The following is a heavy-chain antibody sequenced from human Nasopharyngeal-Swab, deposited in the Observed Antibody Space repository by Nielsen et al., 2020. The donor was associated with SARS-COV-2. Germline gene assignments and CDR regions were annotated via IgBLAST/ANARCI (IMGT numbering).Heavy chain of an antibody. CDR2: IKQDGSEK. V-gene: IGHV3-7*05. CDR3: ASSGLSSGWLLDY. CDR1: GFTFSSYW. J-gene: IGHJ4*02. D-gene: IGHD6-19*01. Sequence: GESLKISCAASGFTFSSYWMSWVRQAPGKGLEWVANIKQDGSEKYYVDSVKGRFTISRDNAKNSLYLQMNSLRAEDTAVYYCASSGLSSGWLLDYWGQGTLVTVSS.